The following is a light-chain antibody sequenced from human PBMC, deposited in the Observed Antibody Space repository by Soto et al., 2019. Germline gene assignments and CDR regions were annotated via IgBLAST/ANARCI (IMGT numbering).Light chain of an antibody. Sequence: QSVLTQPPSVSGAPGQRVTISCTGSSSNIGAGYDVHWYQQLPGTAPKLLIYGNSNRPSGVPDRFSGSTSGTSASLAITGLQAEDEADYYCQSYDSSLSGLGVFGGGTQLTVL. J-gene: IGLJ2*01. CDR2: GNS. V-gene: IGLV1-40*01. CDR3: QSYDSSLSGLGV. CDR1: SSNIGAGYD.